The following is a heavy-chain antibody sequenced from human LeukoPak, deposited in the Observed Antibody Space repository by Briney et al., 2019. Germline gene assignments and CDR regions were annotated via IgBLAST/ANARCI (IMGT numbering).Heavy chain of an antibody. J-gene: IGHJ5*02. CDR2: VYSGGDT. V-gene: IGHV3-66*01. Sequence: GGSLRLSCAASGFTVSNYYMSWVRKAPGKGLEWVSVVYSGGDTYHADSVKGRFTLSRDNSKNTPYLQMNSLRVEDTAVYYCTRDPDAWGQGTLVTVSS. CDR1: GFTVSNYY. CDR3: TRDPDA.